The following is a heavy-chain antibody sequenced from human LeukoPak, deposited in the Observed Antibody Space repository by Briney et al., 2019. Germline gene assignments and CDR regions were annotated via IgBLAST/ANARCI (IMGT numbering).Heavy chain of an antibody. Sequence: ASVKVSCKASGYTFTGYYMHWVRQAPGQGLEWMGWINPNSGGTNYAQKFQGRVTMTRDTSISTAYMELSRLRSDDTAVYYCARAEYSSSSGRGYWGQGTLVTVSS. V-gene: IGHV1-2*02. CDR3: ARAEYSSSSGRGY. CDR2: INPNSGGT. D-gene: IGHD6-6*01. CDR1: GYTFTGYY. J-gene: IGHJ4*02.